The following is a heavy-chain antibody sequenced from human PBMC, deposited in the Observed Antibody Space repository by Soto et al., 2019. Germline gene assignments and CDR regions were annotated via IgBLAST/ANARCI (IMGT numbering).Heavy chain of an antibody. J-gene: IGHJ4*02. CDR3: TRGAEQNLFPFHY. CDR2: IGSRGDYI. V-gene: IGHV3-21*01. CDR1: GYSFNNYN. D-gene: IGHD2-21*01. Sequence: EVQLVESGGGLVKPGGSLRLSCAASGYSFNNYNMNWVRQAPGKGLEWVSSIGSRGDYIFYGDSVKGRFTISRDNAKNSLYLQMNGLGDEDTAVYYCTRGAEQNLFPFHYWGQGTLVTVSS.